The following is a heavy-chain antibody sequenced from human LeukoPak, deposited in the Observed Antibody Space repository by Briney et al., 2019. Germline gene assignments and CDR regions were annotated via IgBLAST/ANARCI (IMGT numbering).Heavy chain of an antibody. CDR1: GGSISSSNW. D-gene: IGHD3-22*01. CDR3: ARVPYYYDSSGYNDY. J-gene: IGHJ4*02. CDR2: IYHSGST. Sequence: SETLSLTCAVSGGSISSSNWWSWVRQPPGKGLEWIGEIYHSGSTNYNPSLKSRVTISVDKSKNQFSLKLSSVTAADTAVYYCARVPYYYDSSGYNDYWGQGTLVTVSS. V-gene: IGHV4-4*02.